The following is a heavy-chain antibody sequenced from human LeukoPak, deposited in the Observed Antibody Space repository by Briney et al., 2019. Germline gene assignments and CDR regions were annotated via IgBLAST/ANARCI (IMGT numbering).Heavy chain of an antibody. J-gene: IGHJ5*02. Sequence: PSETLSLTCTVSGGSISSYYWSWIRQPAGKGLEWIGRIYTSGSTNYNPSLKSRVTMSVDTSKNQCSLKLNSVTAADTAVYYCARDLDYYDSSGYRNWFDPWGQGTLVTVSS. CDR2: IYTSGST. CDR1: GGSISSYY. D-gene: IGHD3-22*01. CDR3: ARDLDYYDSSGYRNWFDP. V-gene: IGHV4-4*07.